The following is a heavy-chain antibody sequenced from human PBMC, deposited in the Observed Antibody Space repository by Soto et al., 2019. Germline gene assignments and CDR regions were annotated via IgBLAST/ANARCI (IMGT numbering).Heavy chain of an antibody. CDR1: GGNFTNYG. CDR3: ARGGSIAALYWYFDL. J-gene: IGHJ2*01. V-gene: IGHV1-69*01. D-gene: IGHD6-6*01. Sequence: QVQLVQSGAEVKKPGSSVKVSCKASGGNFTNYGISWVRQAPGQGLDWMGGIIPIFGTANYAHKFQGRITITADESTSTAYMELSSLRSEDTAVYYCARGGSIAALYWYFDLWGRGTLVNVYS. CDR2: IIPIFGTA.